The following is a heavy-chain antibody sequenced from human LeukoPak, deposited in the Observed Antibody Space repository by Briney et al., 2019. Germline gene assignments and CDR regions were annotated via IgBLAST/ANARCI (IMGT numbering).Heavy chain of an antibody. Sequence: MTSETLSLTCAVYGGSFSGYYWSWIRQPPGKGLEWIGEINHSGSTNYNPSLKSRVTISVDTSKNQFSLKLSSVTAADTAVYYCARRNYDSSEWGQGTLVTVSS. J-gene: IGHJ4*02. D-gene: IGHD3-22*01. CDR1: GGSFSGYY. CDR3: ARRNYDSSE. CDR2: INHSGST. V-gene: IGHV4-34*01.